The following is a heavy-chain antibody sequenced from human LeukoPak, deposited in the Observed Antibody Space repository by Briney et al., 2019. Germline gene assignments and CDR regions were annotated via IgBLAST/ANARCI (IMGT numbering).Heavy chain of an antibody. Sequence: SETLSLTCAVYGGSFSGYYWSWIRQPPGKGVEWIGEINHSGSTNYNPSLKSRVTISVDTSKNQFSLKLSSVTAADTAVYYCARGLHAMVRGVIGYWGQGTLVTVSS. V-gene: IGHV4-34*01. D-gene: IGHD3-10*01. CDR3: ARGLHAMVRGVIGY. CDR2: INHSGST. J-gene: IGHJ4*02. CDR1: GGSFSGYY.